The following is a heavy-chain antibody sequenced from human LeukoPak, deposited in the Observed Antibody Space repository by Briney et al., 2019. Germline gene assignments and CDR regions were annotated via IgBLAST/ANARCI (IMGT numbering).Heavy chain of an antibody. CDR1: GFTFSNAW. V-gene: IGHV3-15*01. CDR2: IKSKTDGGTT. D-gene: IGHD3-9*01. Sequence: GGSLRLSCAASGFTFSNAWMSWVRQAPGKGLEWVGRIKSKTDGGTTDYAAPVKGRFTISKDDSKNTLYLQMNSLKTEDTAVYYCTTDLEGAAWLPHLGLLGVWGKGTTVTVSS. J-gene: IGHJ6*04. CDR3: TTDLEGAAWLPHLGLLGV.